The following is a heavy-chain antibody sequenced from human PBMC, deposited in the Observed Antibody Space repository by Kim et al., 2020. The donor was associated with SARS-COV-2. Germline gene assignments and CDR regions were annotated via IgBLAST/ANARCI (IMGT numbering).Heavy chain of an antibody. CDR2: ISSDGSST. D-gene: IGHD3-3*01. CDR1: GFTFNDYW. V-gene: IGHV3-74*01. Sequence: GGSLRLSCAASGFTFNDYWINWVRQAPGKGLVWVSRISSDGSSTNYADAVKGRFTMSRDNAENTVYLQMNSLIAEDTAVYYCARGFFRNGFDVWGQVTTDTVSS. J-gene: IGHJ6*02. CDR3: ARGFFRNGFDV.